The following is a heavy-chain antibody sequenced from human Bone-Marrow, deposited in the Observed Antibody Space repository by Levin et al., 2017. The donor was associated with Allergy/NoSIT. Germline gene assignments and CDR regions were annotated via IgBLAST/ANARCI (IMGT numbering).Heavy chain of an antibody. CDR3: ASGGMWVDFDY. V-gene: IGHV3-7*01. CDR1: GFNFNDYW. Sequence: GESLKISCAVSGFNFNDYWMTWVRQAPGKGLEWVANMKEDGSEKYYVDSVKGRFTISRDNAKNSVYLQMSSLRAEDTAVYYCASGGMWVDFDYWGQGTLVSVSS. D-gene: IGHD1-26*01. J-gene: IGHJ4*02. CDR2: MKEDGSEK.